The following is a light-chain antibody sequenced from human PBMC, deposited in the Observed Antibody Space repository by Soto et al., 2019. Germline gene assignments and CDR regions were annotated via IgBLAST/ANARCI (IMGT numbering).Light chain of an antibody. V-gene: IGKV1-5*01. J-gene: IGKJ1*01. Sequence: DIQMTQSPSTLSASVGDRVTITCRGIQSISSWLAWYQQKPGKAPKLLIYDASSLESGVPSRFSGSGSGTKFTLTIASLQPDDFATYYCQQYETFSGTFGPGTKVDIK. CDR2: DAS. CDR1: QSISSW. CDR3: QQYETFSGT.